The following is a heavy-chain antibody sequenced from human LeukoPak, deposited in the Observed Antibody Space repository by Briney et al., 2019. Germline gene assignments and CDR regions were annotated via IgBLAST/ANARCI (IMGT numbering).Heavy chain of an antibody. Sequence: ASVKVSCEASGYTFIDHYFHWVRQAPGQGLEWMGWINTNSCATRYAQKFQGRVALTRDQSIDTAYMELSSLRSDDTAVYYCARDFVIGISGGFYSYMDVWGKGTTVTVSS. CDR2: INTNSCAT. V-gene: IGHV1-2*02. D-gene: IGHD2/OR15-2a*01. J-gene: IGHJ6*03. CDR3: ARDFVIGISGGFYSYMDV. CDR1: GYTFIDHY.